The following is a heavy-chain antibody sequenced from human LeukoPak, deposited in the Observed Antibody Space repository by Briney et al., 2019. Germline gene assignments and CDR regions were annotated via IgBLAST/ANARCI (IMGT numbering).Heavy chain of an antibody. J-gene: IGHJ3*02. CDR2: ISSSGST. D-gene: IGHD3-22*01. CDR3: ARGPYSYDSSGAFDI. CDR1: GDSISSGDYY. V-gene: IGHV4-61*02. Sequence: PSETLSLTCTVPGDSISSGDYYWSWIRQPAGTGLEWIGRISSSGSTNYNPSLKSRVTISVDTSKNQFSLKLSSVTAADTAVYFCARGPYSYDSSGAFDIWGQGTMVTVSS.